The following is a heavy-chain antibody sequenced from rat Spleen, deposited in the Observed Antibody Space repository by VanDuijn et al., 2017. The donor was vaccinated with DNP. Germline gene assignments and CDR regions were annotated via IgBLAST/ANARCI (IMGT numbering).Heavy chain of an antibody. CDR3: ARHTTGRFDY. Sequence: EVQLVESGGGLVQPGRSLKLSCAASGFTFSDYNMAWVRQAPKKGLEWVATISYDGSSTYYRDSVKGRFTISRDNAKSTLYLQMDSLRSEDTATYYCARHTTGRFDYWGQGVMVTVSS. D-gene: IGHD1-7*01. J-gene: IGHJ2*01. CDR2: ISYDGSST. V-gene: IGHV5-7*01. CDR1: GFTFSDYN.